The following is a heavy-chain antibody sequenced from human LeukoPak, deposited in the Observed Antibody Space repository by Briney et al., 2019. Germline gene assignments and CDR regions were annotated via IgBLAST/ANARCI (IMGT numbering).Heavy chain of an antibody. CDR1: GDSINSYY. CDR2: IYYIGST. J-gene: IGHJ4*02. Sequence: PSETLSLTCTVSGDSINSYYWSWIRQPPGKGLEWIGYIYYIGSTNHNPSLKSRVTISVDTSKNQLSLKLTSVTAADTAAYYCARHARIAVAGLDYWGQGTLVTVSS. V-gene: IGHV4-59*08. D-gene: IGHD6-19*01. CDR3: ARHARIAVAGLDY.